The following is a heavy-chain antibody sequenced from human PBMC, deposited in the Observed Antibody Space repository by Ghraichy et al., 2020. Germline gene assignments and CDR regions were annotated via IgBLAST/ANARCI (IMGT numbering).Heavy chain of an antibody. CDR1: GFTVSSNY. V-gene: IGHV3-53*01. CDR3: ARQLSIAAAGTIYYYGMDV. Sequence: GGSLRLSCAASGFTVSSNYMSWVRQAPGKGLEWVSVIYSGGSTYYADSVKGRFTISRDNSKNTLYLQMNSLRAEDTAVYYCARQLSIAAAGTIYYYGMDVWGQGTTVTVSS. D-gene: IGHD6-13*01. CDR2: IYSGGST. J-gene: IGHJ6*02.